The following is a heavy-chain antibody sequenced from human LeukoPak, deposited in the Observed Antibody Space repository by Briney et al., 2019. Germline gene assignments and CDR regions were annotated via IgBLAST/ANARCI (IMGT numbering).Heavy chain of an antibody. CDR3: AKSVVVITFRLDD. D-gene: IGHD2-15*01. Sequence: PGGSLRLSCAASGFPFNTYVMSWVRQAPGKGLEWVSAINGGGSNTYYADSVKGRFTISRDNSKNMVYLQMNNLRADDTAAYYCAKSVVVITFRLDDWGQGALVTVSS. V-gene: IGHV3-23*01. J-gene: IGHJ4*02. CDR1: GFPFNTYV. CDR2: INGGGSNT.